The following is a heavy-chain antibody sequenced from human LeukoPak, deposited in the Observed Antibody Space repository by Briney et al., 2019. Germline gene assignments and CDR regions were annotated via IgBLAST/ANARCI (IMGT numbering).Heavy chain of an antibody. V-gene: IGHV4-39*07. CDR2: IYYSGST. CDR1: GGSISSSSYY. Sequence: SGTLSLTCTVSGGSISSSSYYWGWIRQPPGKGLEWIGSIYYSGSTYYNPSLKSRLTMSEDTSKNQISLNLSSVTAADTAVYYCARAGSMDVWGKGTTVTVSS. J-gene: IGHJ6*03. CDR3: ARAGSMDV.